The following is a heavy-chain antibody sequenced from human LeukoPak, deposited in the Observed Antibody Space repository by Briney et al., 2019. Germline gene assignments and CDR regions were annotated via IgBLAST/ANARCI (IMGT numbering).Heavy chain of an antibody. CDR1: GGSISSSNW. J-gene: IGHJ4*02. CDR3: ASRIYSSGWVFDS. CDR2: IYHSGST. D-gene: IGHD6-19*01. V-gene: IGHV4-4*02. Sequence: PSETLSLTCAVSGGSISSSNWWSWVRQPPGKGLEWIGEIYHSGSTNYNPSLKSRVTISVDKSENQFSLKLSSVTAADTAVYYCASRIYSSGWVFDSWGQGTLVTVSS.